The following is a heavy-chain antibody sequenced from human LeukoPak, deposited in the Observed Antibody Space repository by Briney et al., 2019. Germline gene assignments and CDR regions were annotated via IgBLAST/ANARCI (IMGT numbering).Heavy chain of an antibody. CDR2: ISWNSGSI. D-gene: IGHD5-24*01. J-gene: IGHJ3*02. Sequence: GGSLRLSCAASGFTFDDYAMHWVRQAPGKGLEWVSGISWNSGSIGYADSVKGRFTISRDNAKNSLYLQMNSLRAEDMALYYCAKTDGYNSGAFDIRGQGTMVTVSS. CDR3: AKTDGYNSGAFDI. CDR1: GFTFDDYA. V-gene: IGHV3-9*03.